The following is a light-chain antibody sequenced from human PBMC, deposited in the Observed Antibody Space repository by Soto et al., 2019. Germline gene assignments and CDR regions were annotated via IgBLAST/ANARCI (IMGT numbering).Light chain of an antibody. J-gene: IGLJ1*01. CDR3: SSYAGSNNFV. V-gene: IGLV1-44*01. CDR2: SNN. Sequence: QAVVTQPPSASGTPGQRVTISCSGSSSNIGSNTVNWYQQLPGTAPKLLIYSNNQRPSGVPDRFSGSKSGTSASLAISGLQSEDEADYYCSSYAGSNNFVFGTGTKLTVL. CDR1: SSNIGSNT.